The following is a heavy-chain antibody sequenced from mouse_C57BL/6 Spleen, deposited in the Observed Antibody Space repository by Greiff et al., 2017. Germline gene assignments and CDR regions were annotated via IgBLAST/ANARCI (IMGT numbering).Heavy chain of an antibody. V-gene: IGHV1-55*01. Sequence: VQLQQPGAELVKPGASVKMSCKASGYTFTSYWMHWVKQRPGQGLEWIGDIYPAGGCTNYNEKFKGKATLTVDTSSSTAYMQLSSLTSEDSAVSYGARPDYGSTRAWCAYWGQGTLVTVSA. J-gene: IGHJ3*01. CDR2: IYPAGGCT. CDR1: GYTFTSYW. D-gene: IGHD1-1*01. CDR3: ARPDYGSTRAWCAY.